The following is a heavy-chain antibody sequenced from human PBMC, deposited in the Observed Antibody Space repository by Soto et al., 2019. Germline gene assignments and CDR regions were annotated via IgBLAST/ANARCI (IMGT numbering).Heavy chain of an antibody. J-gene: IGHJ4*02. V-gene: IGHV1-18*01. Sequence: GASVKVSCKASGYTFTSYGISWVRQAPGQGLEWMGWISAYNGNTNYAQKLQGRVTMTTDTSTSTAYMELRSLRSDDTAVYYCARGWVYYDSSGPFDYWGQGTLVTVSS. CDR3: ARGWVYYDSSGPFDY. CDR1: GYTFTSYG. D-gene: IGHD3-22*01. CDR2: ISAYNGNT.